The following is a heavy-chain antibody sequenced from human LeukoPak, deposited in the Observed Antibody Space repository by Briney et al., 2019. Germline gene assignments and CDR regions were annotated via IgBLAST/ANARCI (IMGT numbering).Heavy chain of an antibody. CDR3: AKGGGEATVEVSAAGVFQY. J-gene: IGHJ4*02. V-gene: IGHV3-23*01. CDR1: GFTFSNYF. Sequence: GGSLRHSCGASGFTFSNYFMNWVRQGPGKVLEWISGISGTTGKAYYADSVKGRFTISRDNSKDTLFLQMDRLRAEDTAVYYCAKGGGEATVEVSAAGVFQYWGQGTLVTVSS. D-gene: IGHD2-8*02. CDR2: ISGTTGKA.